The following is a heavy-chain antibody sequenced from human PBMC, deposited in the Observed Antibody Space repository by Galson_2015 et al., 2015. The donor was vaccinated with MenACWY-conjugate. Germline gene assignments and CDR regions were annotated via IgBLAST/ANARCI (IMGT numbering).Heavy chain of an antibody. CDR1: GFTFTRHW. J-gene: IGHJ4*02. CDR2: INRDGTST. V-gene: IGHV3-74*01. Sequence: SLRLSCAVSGFTFTRHWMHWVRHVPGKGLVWVSRINRDGTSTTYADSVKGRSTISRDNAKNTLYLQMNSLRVEDTAMYYCVRDRGDTVAVIPADYFDYWGQGTLVTVS. CDR3: VRDRGDTVAVIPADYFDY. D-gene: IGHD2-15*01.